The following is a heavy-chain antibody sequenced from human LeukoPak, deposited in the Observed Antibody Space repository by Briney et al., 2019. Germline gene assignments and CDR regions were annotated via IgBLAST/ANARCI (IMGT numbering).Heavy chain of an antibody. CDR3: ARVVPSSWYEYPYYYGMDV. Sequence: ASVKVSCKASGGTFSSYAISWVRQAPGQGLEWMGWISAYNGNTNYAQKLQGRVTMTTDTSTSTAYMELRSLRSDDTAVYYCARVVPSSWYEYPYYYGMDVWGQGTTVTVSS. D-gene: IGHD6-13*01. V-gene: IGHV1-18*01. CDR2: ISAYNGNT. J-gene: IGHJ6*02. CDR1: GGTFSSYA.